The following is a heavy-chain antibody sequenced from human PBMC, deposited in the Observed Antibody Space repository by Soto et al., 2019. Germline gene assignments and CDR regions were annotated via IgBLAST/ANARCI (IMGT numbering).Heavy chain of an antibody. CDR1: GFTFSSYG. CDR2: ISYDGSNK. V-gene: IGHV3-30*03. CDR3: ARGAYYYDSSGYYVHYFDY. Sequence: GGSLRLSCAASGFTFSSYGMHWVHQAPGKGLEWVAVISYDGSNKYYADSVKGRFTISRDNSKNTLYLQMNSLRAEDTAVYYCARGAYYYDSSGYYVHYFDYWGQGTLVTVSS. J-gene: IGHJ4*02. D-gene: IGHD3-22*01.